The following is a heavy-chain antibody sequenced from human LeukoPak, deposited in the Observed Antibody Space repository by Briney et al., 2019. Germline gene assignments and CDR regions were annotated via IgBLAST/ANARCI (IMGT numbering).Heavy chain of an antibody. CDR1: GFTFSSYA. Sequence: PGGSLRLSCAASGFTFSSYAMHWVRQAPGKGPEWVAVISYDGSNKYYADSVKGRFTISRDNSKNTLYLQMNSLRAEDTAVYYCARDGLGCINGVCYLDYWGQGTLVTVSS. CDR2: ISYDGSNK. J-gene: IGHJ4*02. CDR3: ARDGLGCINGVCYLDY. V-gene: IGHV3-30-3*01. D-gene: IGHD2-8*01.